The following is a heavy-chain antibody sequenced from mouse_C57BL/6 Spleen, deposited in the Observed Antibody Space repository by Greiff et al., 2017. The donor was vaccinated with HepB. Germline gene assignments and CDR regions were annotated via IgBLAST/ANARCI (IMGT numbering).Heavy chain of an antibody. V-gene: IGHV1-19*01. D-gene: IGHD1-1*01. CDR2: INPYNGGT. CDR3: ASFSYGSSYWYFDV. J-gene: IGHJ1*03. Sequence: VQLQQSGPVLVKPGASVKMSCKASGYTFTDYYMNWVKQSHGKSLEWIGVINPYNGGTSYNQKFKGKATLTVDKSSSTAYMELNSLTSEDSAVYYCASFSYGSSYWYFDVWGTGTTVTVSS. CDR1: GYTFTDYY.